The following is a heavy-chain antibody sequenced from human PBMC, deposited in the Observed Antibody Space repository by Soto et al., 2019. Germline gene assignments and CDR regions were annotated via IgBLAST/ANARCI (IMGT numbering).Heavy chain of an antibody. J-gene: IGHJ4*02. D-gene: IGHD2-2*01. CDR3: ATGIVVVPAATLDTAMVDDY. V-gene: IGHV1-24*01. CDR1: GYTLTELS. Sequence: ASVKVSCKVSGYTLTELSMHWVRQAPGKGLEWMGGFDPEDGETIYAQKFQGRVTMTEDTSTDTAYMELSSLRSEDTAVYYCATGIVVVPAATLDTAMVDDYWGQGTLVTVSS. CDR2: FDPEDGET.